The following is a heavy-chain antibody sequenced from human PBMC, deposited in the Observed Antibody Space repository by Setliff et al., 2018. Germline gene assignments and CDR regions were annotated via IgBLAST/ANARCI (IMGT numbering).Heavy chain of an antibody. CDR1: GFTFSSYA. CDR2: IIGSGTNT. CDR3: AKSSGSSSSTNLEY. D-gene: IGHD6-6*01. J-gene: IGHJ4*02. Sequence: PSETLSLSCTASGFTFSSYAMNWVRQAPGKRLEWVSSIIGSGTNTYYADSVKGRFTISRDNSKNTLYLQMNSLRAEDTALYYCAKSSGSSSSTNLEYLGPGTLVTVSS. V-gene: IGHV3-23*01.